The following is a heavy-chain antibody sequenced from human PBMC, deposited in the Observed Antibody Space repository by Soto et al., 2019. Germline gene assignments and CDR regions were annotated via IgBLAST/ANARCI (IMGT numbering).Heavy chain of an antibody. D-gene: IGHD3-16*01. CDR2: ISAGSDAI. CDR1: GFLFSIYT. Sequence: EEQLVESGGGLVQPGGSLRLSCAASGFLFSIYTLNWVRQAPGKGLEWISYISAGSDAIHYADSVKGRFTVSRDNAKNSLYLQMNSLRDEDTAVYYCARLYTTSRVGAYVDPWGPGTLVTVSS. J-gene: IGHJ5*02. V-gene: IGHV3-48*02. CDR3: ARLYTTSRVGAYVDP.